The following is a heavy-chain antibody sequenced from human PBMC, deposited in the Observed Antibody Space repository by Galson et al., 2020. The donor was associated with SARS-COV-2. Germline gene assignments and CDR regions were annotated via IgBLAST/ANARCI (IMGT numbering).Heavy chain of an antibody. CDR1: GKNFNSYW. J-gene: IGHJ4*02. V-gene: IGHV5-51*01. CDR3: ARRRYYNWKLFDY. CDR2: IYPSDSDT. D-gene: IGHD1-20*01. Sequence: GGSLRLSCQGSGKNFNSYWIGWVRQTPGKGLEWMGIIYPSDSDTRYSPSFQGQVNISADKSISTAYLQWSSQKASDTAMYYCARRRYYNWKLFDYGGQGTLFTVAS.